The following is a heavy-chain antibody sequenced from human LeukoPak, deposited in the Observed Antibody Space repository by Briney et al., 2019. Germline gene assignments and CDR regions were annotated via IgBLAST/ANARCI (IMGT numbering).Heavy chain of an antibody. V-gene: IGHV4-34*01. CDR3: ARVRLAYCGGDCYSTKFDY. CDR2: INHSGGT. Sequence: GSLRLSCAASGFTFSSYAMSWIRQPPGKGLEWIGEINHSGGTNYNPSLKSRVTISVDTSKNQFSLKLSSVTAADTAVYYCARVRLAYCGGDCYSTKFDYWGQGTLVTVSS. CDR1: GFTFSSYA. J-gene: IGHJ4*02. D-gene: IGHD2-21*02.